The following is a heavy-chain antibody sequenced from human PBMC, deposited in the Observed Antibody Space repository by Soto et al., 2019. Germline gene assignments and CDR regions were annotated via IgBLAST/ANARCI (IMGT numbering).Heavy chain of an antibody. D-gene: IGHD6-13*01. V-gene: IGHV1-46*01. CDR1: GYTFTSYY. Sequence: ASVNVSCKASGYTFTSYYMHWVRQAPGQGLEWMGIINPSGGSTSYAQKFQGRVTMTRDTSTSTVYMELSSLRSEDTAVYYCAAAASLYNYYYGMDVWGQGTPVTVSS. J-gene: IGHJ6*02. CDR3: AAAASLYNYYYGMDV. CDR2: INPSGGST.